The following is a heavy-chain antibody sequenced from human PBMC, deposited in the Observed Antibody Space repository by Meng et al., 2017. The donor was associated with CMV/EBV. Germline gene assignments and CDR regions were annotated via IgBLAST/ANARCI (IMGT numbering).Heavy chain of an antibody. J-gene: IGHJ6*02. CDR2: IYYSGST. CDR1: GGSISSSSYY. CDR3: ARDPHFTIFGVVPYYYYGMDV. Sequence: ETLSLTCTVSGGSISSSSYYWGWIRQPPGKGLEWIGSIYYSGSTYYNPSLKSRVTISVDTSKNQFSLKLSSVTAADTAVYYCARDPHFTIFGVVPYYYYGMDVWGQGTTVTVSS. V-gene: IGHV4-39*07. D-gene: IGHD3-3*01.